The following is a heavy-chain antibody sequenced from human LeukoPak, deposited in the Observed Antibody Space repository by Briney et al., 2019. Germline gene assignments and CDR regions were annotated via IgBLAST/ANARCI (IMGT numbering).Heavy chain of an antibody. D-gene: IGHD2-8*01. V-gene: IGHV3-23*01. J-gene: IGHJ6*03. CDR3: ANGNRCTSPNCLGYYYFYMDV. Sequence: GGSLRLSCAASGFTFSSYAMSWVRQAPGRGLEWVSGFSGSGGTTYYADSVKGRFTISRDNSKNTLYLQMNSLRAEGTAVYYCANGNRCTSPNCLGYYYFYMDVWGKGTTVTVPS. CDR2: FSGSGGTT. CDR1: GFTFSSYA.